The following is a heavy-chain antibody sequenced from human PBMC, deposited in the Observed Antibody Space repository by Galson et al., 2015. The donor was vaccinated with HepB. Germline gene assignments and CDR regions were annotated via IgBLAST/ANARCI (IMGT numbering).Heavy chain of an antibody. V-gene: IGHV1-18*01. CDR1: GYTFTNFG. CDR3: ATARYSTSPPDN. D-gene: IGHD6-6*01. CDR2: ISAYNGNT. Sequence: SVKVSCKASGYTFTNFGISWVRLAPGQGLEWMAWISAYNGNTDYARKFQGRVTMTTDTSTSTAYMELRSLTSDDSAVYYCATARYSTSPPDNWGQGTLVTVSS. J-gene: IGHJ4*02.